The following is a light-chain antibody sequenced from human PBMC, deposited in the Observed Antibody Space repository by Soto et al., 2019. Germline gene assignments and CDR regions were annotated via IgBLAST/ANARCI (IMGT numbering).Light chain of an antibody. CDR2: GNI. V-gene: IGLV1-40*01. CDR3: SSYTTIKTVV. CDR1: SSNIGAGYD. Sequence: QAVVTQPPSVSGAPGQRVTISCTGSSSNIGAGYDVHWYQQRPGTAPKLLIFGNINRPSGVPDRFSGSKSGTSASLAITGLQAEDEADYHCSSYTTIKTVVFGGGTKLTVL. J-gene: IGLJ2*01.